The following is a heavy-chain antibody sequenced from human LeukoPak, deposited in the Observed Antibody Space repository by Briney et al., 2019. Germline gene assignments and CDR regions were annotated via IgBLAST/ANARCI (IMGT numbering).Heavy chain of an antibody. CDR2: IIPIFGTA. J-gene: IGHJ3*02. CDR1: GGTFSSYA. Sequence: GASVKVSCKASGGTFSSYAISWVRQAPGQGLEWMGGIIPIFGTANYAQKFQGRVTITTDESTSTAYMELSSLRSEDTAVYYCARLGSMVTESVVTAAEVPIWGQGTMVTVSS. V-gene: IGHV1-69*05. CDR3: ARLGSMVTESVVTAAEVPI. D-gene: IGHD2-21*02.